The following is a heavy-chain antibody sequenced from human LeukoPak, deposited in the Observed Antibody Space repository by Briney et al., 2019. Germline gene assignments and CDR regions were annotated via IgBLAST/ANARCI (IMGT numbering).Heavy chain of an antibody. CDR1: GGTFSSYA. V-gene: IGHV1-69*10. J-gene: IGHJ4*02. Sequence: SVKVSCKASGGTFSSYAISWVRQAPGQGLEWMGGIIPILGTANYAQKFQGRVTMTRDTSTSTVYMELSSLRSEDTAVYYCARDTPGLGYWGQGTLVTVSS. D-gene: IGHD3-10*01. CDR2: IIPILGTA. CDR3: ARDTPGLGY.